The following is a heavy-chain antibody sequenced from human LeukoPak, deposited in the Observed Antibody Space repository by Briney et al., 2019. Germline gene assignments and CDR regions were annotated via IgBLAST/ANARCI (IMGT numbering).Heavy chain of an antibody. CDR2: ISSSGSTI. J-gene: IGHJ3*02. V-gene: IGHV3-48*03. D-gene: IGHD3-9*01. CDR1: GFTFSSYE. Sequence: GGSLRLSCAASGFTFSSYEMNWVRQAPGKGLEWVSYISSSGSTIYYADYVKGRFTISRDNAKNSLYLQMNSLRAEDTAVYYCARDGPSLRYFDWSPKHDAFDIWGQGTMVTVSS. CDR3: ARDGPSLRYFDWSPKHDAFDI.